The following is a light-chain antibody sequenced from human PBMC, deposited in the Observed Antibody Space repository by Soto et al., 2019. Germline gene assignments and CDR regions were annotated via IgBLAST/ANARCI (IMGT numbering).Light chain of an antibody. CDR2: PAS. Sequence: DIQMTQSPSFVSASIGDRVTITCRASQGIGSWLAWYQQVPGRAPRLLIFPASPFQSGVSSRFRGSGSGTDFTHTITSLQPEDFATYFCLQANNFPVTFGEGTKVDMK. V-gene: IGKV1-12*01. CDR3: LQANNFPVT. J-gene: IGKJ4*01. CDR1: QGIGSW.